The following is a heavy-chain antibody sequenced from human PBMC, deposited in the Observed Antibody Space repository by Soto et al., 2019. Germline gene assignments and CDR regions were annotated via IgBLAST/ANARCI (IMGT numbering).Heavy chain of an antibody. D-gene: IGHD3-10*01. CDR2: IYHTGNA. CDR3: ARAAYYYGSGSYYNEDDGMDV. Sequence: PSETLSLTCSVSGDSISNSRFYWAWIRQPPGEGLEWIGSIYHTGNAYYNPSLKSRVTISVDTSKNQFSLKLSSVTAADTAVYYCARAAYYYGSGSYYNEDDGMDVWGQGTTVTGSS. V-gene: IGHV4-39*07. J-gene: IGHJ6*02. CDR1: GDSISNSRFY.